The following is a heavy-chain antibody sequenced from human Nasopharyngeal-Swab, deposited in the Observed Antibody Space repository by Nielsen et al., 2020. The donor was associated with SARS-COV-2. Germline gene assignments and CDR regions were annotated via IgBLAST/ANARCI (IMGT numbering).Heavy chain of an antibody. V-gene: IGHV4-59*01. CDR1: GGSISSYY. J-gene: IGHJ3*02. CDR3: ARAPPGVVVGVVTAIVAFDI. Sequence: SETLSLTCTVSGGSISSYYWSWIRQPPGKGLEWIGYIYYSGSTNYNPSLKSRVTISVDTSKNQFSLKLSSVTAADTAVYYCARAPPGVVVGVVTAIVAFDIWGQGTMVTVSS. D-gene: IGHD2-21*02. CDR2: IYYSGST.